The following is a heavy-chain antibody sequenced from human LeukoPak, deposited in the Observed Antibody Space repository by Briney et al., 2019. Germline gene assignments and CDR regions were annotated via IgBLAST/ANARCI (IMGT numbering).Heavy chain of an antibody. V-gene: IGHV4-31*03. D-gene: IGHD3-22*01. CDR2: IYYSGST. CDR1: GGSISSGGYY. J-gene: IGHJ5*02. Sequence: SQTLSLTCTVSGGSISSGGYYWSWIRQHPGKGLEWIGYIYYSGSTYYNPSLKSRVTISVDTSKNQFSLKLSSVTAADTAVYYCAGDRRPYYYNSSGGDAWFDPWGQGTLVTVSS. CDR3: AGDRRPYYYNSSGGDAWFDP.